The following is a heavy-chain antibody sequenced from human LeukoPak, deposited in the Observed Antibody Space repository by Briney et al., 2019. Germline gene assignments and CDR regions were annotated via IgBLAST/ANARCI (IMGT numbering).Heavy chain of an antibody. D-gene: IGHD3-10*01. V-gene: IGHV1-69*13. Sequence: SVKVSCKASGGTFSSYAISWVRQAPGQGLEWMGGIIPIFGTANYAQKFQGRVTITADESTSTAYMELSSLRSEDTAVYYCARGKEVITMLRGLKPGYYFDYWGQGTLVTVSS. CDR1: GGTFSSYA. J-gene: IGHJ4*02. CDR2: IIPIFGTA. CDR3: ARGKEVITMLRGLKPGYYFDY.